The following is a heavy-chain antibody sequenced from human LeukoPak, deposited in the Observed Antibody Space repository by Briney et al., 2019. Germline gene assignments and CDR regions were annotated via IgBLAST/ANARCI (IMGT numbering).Heavy chain of an antibody. CDR2: IYFTGST. J-gene: IGHJ5*02. Sequence: SETLSLTCTVSGDSINDYYWGWIRQPPGKGLEWIGYIYFTGSTRYNPSLESRVTISVDTSKNQFSLKLSSVTAADTAVYYCARRRAEGGSNGLYNWFDPWGQGTLGTVSS. CDR3: ARRRAEGGSNGLYNWFDP. V-gene: IGHV4-59*08. D-gene: IGHD6-13*01. CDR1: GDSINDYY.